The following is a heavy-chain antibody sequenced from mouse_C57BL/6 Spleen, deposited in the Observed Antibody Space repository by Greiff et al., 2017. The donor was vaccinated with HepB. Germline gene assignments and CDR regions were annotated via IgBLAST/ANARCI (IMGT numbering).Heavy chain of an antibody. V-gene: IGHV1-82*01. CDR3: ARLRSRYYAMDY. CDR2: IYPGDGDT. CDR1: GYAFSSSW. J-gene: IGHJ4*01. Sequence: VQLVESGPELVKPGASVKISCKASGYAFSSSWMNWVKQRPGKGLEWIGRIYPGDGDTNYNGKFKGKATLTADKSSSTAYMQLSSLTSEDSAVYFCARLRSRYYAMDYWGQGTSVTVSS.